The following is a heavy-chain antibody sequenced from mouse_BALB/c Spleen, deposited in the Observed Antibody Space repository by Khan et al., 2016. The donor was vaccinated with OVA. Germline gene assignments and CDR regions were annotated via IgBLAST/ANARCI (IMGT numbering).Heavy chain of an antibody. V-gene: IGHV2-2*02. D-gene: IGHD2-4*01. J-gene: IGHJ3*01. CDR2: IWSAGST. CDR3: ARRGYDYGRAALFAY. Sequence: QVQLKQSGPGLVQPSQSLSITCTVSGFSLANYSVHWVRQSPGKGLEWLGVIWSAGSTDYNAAFMSRLTINTDNSRSHVFFKMNSLQPNDTAIYYWARRGYDYGRAALFAYWGQGTLVTFSA. CDR1: GFSLANYS.